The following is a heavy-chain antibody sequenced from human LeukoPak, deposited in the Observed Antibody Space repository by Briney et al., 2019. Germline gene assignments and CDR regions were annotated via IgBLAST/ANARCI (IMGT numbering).Heavy chain of an antibody. V-gene: IGHV4-34*01. CDR1: GGSFSGYY. Sequence: PSETLSLTCAVYGGSFSGYYWSWIRQRPGKGLEWIGEINHSGSTNYNPSLKSRVTISVDTSKNQFSLKLSSVTAADTAVYYCARVKGQGYSYHFDYWGQGTLVTVSS. D-gene: IGHD5-18*01. CDR2: INHSGST. J-gene: IGHJ4*02. CDR3: ARVKGQGYSYHFDY.